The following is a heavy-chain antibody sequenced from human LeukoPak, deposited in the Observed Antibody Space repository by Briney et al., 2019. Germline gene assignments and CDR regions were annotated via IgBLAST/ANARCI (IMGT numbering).Heavy chain of an antibody. J-gene: IGHJ4*02. Sequence: GGSLRLSCAASGFTFSSYWMHWVRRAPGKGLVWVSRINSDGTSTTYADSVKGRFTISRDNAKNTLYLQMNSLRAEDTAVYYCARASSSITVATNFDYWGQGTLVTVSS. CDR2: INSDGTST. V-gene: IGHV3-74*01. CDR3: ARASSSITVATNFDY. CDR1: GFTFSSYW. D-gene: IGHD5-12*01.